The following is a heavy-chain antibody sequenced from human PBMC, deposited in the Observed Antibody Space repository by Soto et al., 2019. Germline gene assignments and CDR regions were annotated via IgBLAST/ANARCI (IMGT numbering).Heavy chain of an antibody. CDR2: IWYDGSNK. D-gene: IGHD1-26*01. CDR3: ARDQNTWELLPHYYCGMDV. J-gene: IGHJ6*02. CDR1: GFTFSSYG. Sequence: QVQLVESGGGVVQPGRSLRLSCAASGFTFSSYGMHWVRQAPGKGLEWVAVIWYDGSNKYYADSVKGRFTISRDNSKNTLYLQANSVRAEDTAVYYCARDQNTWELLPHYYCGMDVWGQGTTVTVSS. V-gene: IGHV3-33*01.